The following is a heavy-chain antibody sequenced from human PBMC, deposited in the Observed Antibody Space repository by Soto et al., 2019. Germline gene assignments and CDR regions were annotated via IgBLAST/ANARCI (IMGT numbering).Heavy chain of an antibody. J-gene: IGHJ6*02. Sequence: QLQLQESGSGLVKPSQTLSLTCAVSGGSIGSGGYSWSWIRQPPGKGLEWIGYIYHSGSTYYNPSLKSRVTISVDRSKNQFSLKLSSVTAADTAVYYCARARFDWLLSTYYYYGMDVWGQGTTVTVSS. CDR1: GGSIGSGGYS. D-gene: IGHD3-9*01. V-gene: IGHV4-30-2*01. CDR3: ARARFDWLLSTYYYYGMDV. CDR2: IYHSGST.